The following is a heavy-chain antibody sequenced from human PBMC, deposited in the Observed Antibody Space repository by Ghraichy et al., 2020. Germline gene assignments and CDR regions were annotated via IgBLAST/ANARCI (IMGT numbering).Heavy chain of an antibody. J-gene: IGHJ4*02. Sequence: LSLTCAASGFTFSNYGVHWVRQAPGKGLEWVALIWYDGSNKDYADSVKGRFTISRDNSKNTLDLQMNSLRAEDTAVYYCARDSGGYYGNSGYGPPLWYFDYWGQGTLVTVSS. CDR2: IWYDGSNK. V-gene: IGHV3-33*01. D-gene: IGHD3-22*01. CDR3: ARDSGGYYGNSGYGPPLWYFDY. CDR1: GFTFSNYG.